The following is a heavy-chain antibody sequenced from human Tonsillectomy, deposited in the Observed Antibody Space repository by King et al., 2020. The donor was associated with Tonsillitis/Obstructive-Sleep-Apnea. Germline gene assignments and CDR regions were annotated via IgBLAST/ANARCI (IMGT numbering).Heavy chain of an antibody. J-gene: IGHJ5*02. CDR2: IAYDGSNK. Sequence: VQLVESGGGVVQPGRSLRLSCAASGFTFSSYGMHWVRQAPGKGLEWVAVIAYDGSNKYYADSVKGRFTISRDNSKNTMYLQMNSLRAEDTAVYYCAKDKEVLLRFGHPPRFDPWGQGTQVTVSS. CDR1: GFTFSSYG. V-gene: IGHV3-30*18. D-gene: IGHD3-10*01. CDR3: AKDKEVLLRFGHPPRFDP.